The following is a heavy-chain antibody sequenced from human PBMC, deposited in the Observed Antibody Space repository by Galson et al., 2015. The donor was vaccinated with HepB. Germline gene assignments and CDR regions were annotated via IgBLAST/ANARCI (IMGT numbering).Heavy chain of an antibody. D-gene: IGHD2-15*01. Sequence: SLRLSCAASGFTFSSYSMNWVRQAPGKGLEWVSYISSSSSTIYYADSVKGRFTISRDNAKNSLYLQMNSLRAEDTAVYYCARGYCSGGSCSVDYWGQGTLVTVSS. J-gene: IGHJ4*02. V-gene: IGHV3-48*01. CDR2: ISSSSSTI. CDR3: ARGYCSGGSCSVDY. CDR1: GFTFSSYS.